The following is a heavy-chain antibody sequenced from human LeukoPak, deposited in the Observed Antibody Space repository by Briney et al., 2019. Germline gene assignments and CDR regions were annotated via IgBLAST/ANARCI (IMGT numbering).Heavy chain of an antibody. CDR1: GRSTSRYY. CDR2: IYTSGST. CDR3: ARVQYYDFWSGYPYYYYYMDV. J-gene: IGHJ6*03. V-gene: IGHV4-4*07. Sequence: SETRSPTCPVSGRSTSRYYRSCIRQPAGKGMEWNGRIYTSGSTNYNPSLKSRVTMSVDTSKNQFSLKLSSVPAADTAVYYCARVQYYDFWSGYPYYYYYMDVWGKGTTVTVSS. D-gene: IGHD3-3*01.